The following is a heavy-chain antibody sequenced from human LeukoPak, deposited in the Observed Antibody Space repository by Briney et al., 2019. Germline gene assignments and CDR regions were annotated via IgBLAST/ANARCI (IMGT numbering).Heavy chain of an antibody. Sequence: GGSLRLSCAASGITVSTNFMSWVRQAPGKGREWVTFIYSGGETYYADSVKGQFTISRDNSKNTLYLQMNSLRAEDTAMYYCARDSLSYGSGFYYPRYFDSWGQGTLLTVSS. CDR3: ARDSLSYGSGFYYPRYFDS. V-gene: IGHV3-53*01. CDR2: IYSGGET. CDR1: GITVSTNF. J-gene: IGHJ4*02. D-gene: IGHD3-10*01.